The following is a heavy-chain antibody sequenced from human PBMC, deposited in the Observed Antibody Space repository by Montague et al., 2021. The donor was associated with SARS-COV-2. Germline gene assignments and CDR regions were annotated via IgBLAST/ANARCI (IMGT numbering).Heavy chain of an antibody. D-gene: IGHD3-10*01. Sequence: SLRLSCAASGFTFSSYGMHWVRQAPGKGLEWVAVIWYDGSNKYYADSVKGRFTISRDNSKNTLYLQMNSLRAEDTAAYYCAKGVDASGSYRSTLGYWGQGTLVTVSS. V-gene: IGHV3-33*06. CDR1: GFTFSSYG. J-gene: IGHJ4*02. CDR2: IWYDGSNK. CDR3: AKGVDASGSYRSTLGY.